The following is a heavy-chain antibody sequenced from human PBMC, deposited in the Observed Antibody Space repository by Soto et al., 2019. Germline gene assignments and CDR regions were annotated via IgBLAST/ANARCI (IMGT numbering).Heavy chain of an antibody. J-gene: IGHJ3*02. CDR1: GFTFSSYA. CDR3: AKGVELLAFDI. CDR2: ISYDGSNK. Sequence: QVQLVESGGGVVQPGRSLRLSCAASGFTFSSYAMHWVRQAPGKGLEWVAVISYDGSNKYYADSVKGRFTISRDNSKNTLYLQMNSLRAEDTAVYYCAKGVELLAFDIWGQGTMVTVSS. D-gene: IGHD1-26*01. V-gene: IGHV3-30*04.